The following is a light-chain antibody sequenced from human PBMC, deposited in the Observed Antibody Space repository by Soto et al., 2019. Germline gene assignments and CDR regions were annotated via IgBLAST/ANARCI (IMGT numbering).Light chain of an antibody. J-gene: IGLJ1*01. V-gene: IGLV2-14*01. CDR2: EVT. CDR3: SSYTSRSTLYV. Sequence: QSALAQPSSASGSPGQSVTISCTGTSSDVGKYDYVSWFQHHPGKAPKLMVYEVTNRPSGVSDRFSGSKSGNTVSLTISGLQADDEGYYYCSSYTSRSTLYVFGTGTKVTVL. CDR1: SSDVGKYDY.